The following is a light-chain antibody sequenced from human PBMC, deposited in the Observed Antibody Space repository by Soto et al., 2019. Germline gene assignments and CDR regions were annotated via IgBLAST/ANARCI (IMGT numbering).Light chain of an antibody. J-gene: IGKJ1*01. V-gene: IGKV1-5*01. CDR2: DAS. CDR1: QSVSSW. Sequence: DIQMAQSPSTLSANVGGRVTIACRSSQSVSSWLAWYQQKPGKAPKVLIYDASSLKTGVPSRFSGSGSGTEFTLTISSLQPDDFATYYCQQYNTFSPWTFGQGTKVDI. CDR3: QQYNTFSPWT.